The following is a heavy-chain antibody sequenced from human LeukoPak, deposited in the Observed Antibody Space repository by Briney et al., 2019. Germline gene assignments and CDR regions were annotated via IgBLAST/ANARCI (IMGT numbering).Heavy chain of an antibody. CDR1: GFTFSTTG. CDR3: ARDLGGWFGPYYGMDV. V-gene: IGHV3-30*03. D-gene: IGHD3-10*01. J-gene: IGHJ6*02. CDR2: ISWHGTTT. Sequence: PGRSLRLSCAASGFTFSTTGMHWVRQAPGKGLEWLAVISWHGTTTYYADSVKGRFTISRDNSKNTLYLQMNSLRAEDTAVYYCARDLGGWFGPYYGMDVWGQGTTVTVSS.